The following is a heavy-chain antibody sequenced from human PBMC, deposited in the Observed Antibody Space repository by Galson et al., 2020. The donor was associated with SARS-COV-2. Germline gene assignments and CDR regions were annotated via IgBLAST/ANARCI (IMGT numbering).Heavy chain of an antibody. V-gene: IGHV4-34*01. CDR2: INHSGST. D-gene: IGHD3-3*01. J-gene: IGHJ2*01. CDR3: ARGSWSGWYFDL. Sequence: SQASETLSLTCAVYGGSFSGYYWSWIRQPPGKGLEWIGEINHSGSTNYNPSLKSRVTISVDTSKNQFSLKLSSVTAADTAVYYCARGSWSGWYFDLWGRGTLVTVSS. CDR1: GGSFSGYY.